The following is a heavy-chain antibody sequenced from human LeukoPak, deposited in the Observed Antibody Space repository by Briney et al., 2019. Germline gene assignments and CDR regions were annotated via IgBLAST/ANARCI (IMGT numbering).Heavy chain of an antibody. V-gene: IGHV3-48*04. D-gene: IGHD6-25*01. CDR2: ISSSGSTI. Sequence: GGSLRLSCAASGFTFSNYNMNWVRQAPGKGLEWVSYISSSGSTIYYADSVKGRFTISRDNAKNLLYLQMNSLRAEDTAVYYCARPPGTYSTGYWGQGTLVTVSS. CDR1: GFTFSNYN. J-gene: IGHJ4*02. CDR3: ARPPGTYSTGY.